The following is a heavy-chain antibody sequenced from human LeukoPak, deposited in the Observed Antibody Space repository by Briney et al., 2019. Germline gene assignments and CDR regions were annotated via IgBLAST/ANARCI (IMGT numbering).Heavy chain of an antibody. Sequence: SETLSLTCTVSGGSISSGGYYWSWIRQHPGKGLEWIGYIYYGGSTYYNPSLKSRVTISVDTSKNQFSLKLSSVTAADTAVYYCARAVTRAAAGTLVGWFDPWGQGTLVTVSS. CDR3: ARAVTRAAAGTLVGWFDP. CDR1: GGSISSGGYY. V-gene: IGHV4-31*03. CDR2: IYYGGST. D-gene: IGHD6-13*01. J-gene: IGHJ5*02.